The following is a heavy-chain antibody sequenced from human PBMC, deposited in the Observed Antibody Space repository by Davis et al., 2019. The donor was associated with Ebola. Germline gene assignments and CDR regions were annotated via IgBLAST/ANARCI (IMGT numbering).Heavy chain of an antibody. V-gene: IGHV4-39*07. CDR1: GGSISSSSYY. CDR2: IYYSGST. CDR3: ARATSYYGSGSYYNVWGWFDP. Sequence: SETLSLTCTVSGGSISSSSYYWGWIRQPPGKGLEWIGSIYYSGSTYYNPSLKSRVTISVDTSKNQFSLKLSSVTAADTAVYYCARATSYYGSGSYYNVWGWFDPWGQGTLVTVSS. J-gene: IGHJ5*02. D-gene: IGHD3-10*01.